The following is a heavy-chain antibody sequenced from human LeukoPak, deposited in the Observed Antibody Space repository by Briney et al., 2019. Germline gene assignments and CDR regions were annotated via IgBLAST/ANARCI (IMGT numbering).Heavy chain of an antibody. CDR2: IHHSGST. J-gene: IGHJ4*02. CDR3: ARGRPRSCSGGSCYSIN. Sequence: PSQTLSLTCAVSGGSISSGGYSWSWIRQPPGKGLEWIGHIHHSGSTYYNPSLKSRVTISVDTSKNQFSLKLSSVTAADTAVYYCARGRPRSCSGGSCYSINWGQGTLVTVSS. CDR1: GGSISSGGYS. D-gene: IGHD2-15*01. V-gene: IGHV4-30-2*01.